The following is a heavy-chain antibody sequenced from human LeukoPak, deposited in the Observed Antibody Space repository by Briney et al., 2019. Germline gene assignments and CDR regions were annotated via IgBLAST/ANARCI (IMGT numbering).Heavy chain of an antibody. Sequence: PGGSLRLSCAASGFTFSSYAMSWVRQAPGKGQEWVSVLNGGGSSAFYADSVKGRFTISRDNSKNTLYLQMNSLRAEDTAVYYCAKGSEYLWGSLESNYYYYMDVWSKGTTVTVSS. CDR2: LNGGGSSA. CDR3: AKGSEYLWGSLESNYYYYMDV. D-gene: IGHD3-16*01. J-gene: IGHJ6*03. V-gene: IGHV3-23*01. CDR1: GFTFSSYA.